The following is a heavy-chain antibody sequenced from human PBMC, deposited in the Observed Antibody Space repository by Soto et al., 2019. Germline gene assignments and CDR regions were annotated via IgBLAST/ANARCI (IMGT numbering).Heavy chain of an antibody. CDR1: GFTFSSYG. CDR2: ISYDGSNK. CDR3: AKDRRKVVVAAPFDY. Sequence: QVQLVESGGGVVQPGRSLRLSCAASGFTFSSYGMHWVRQAPGKGLEWVAVISYDGSNKYYADSVKGRFTISRDNSKNTLFLQMNSLSAEDTAVYYCAKDRRKVVVAAPFDYWGQGTLVTVSS. J-gene: IGHJ4*02. D-gene: IGHD2-15*01. V-gene: IGHV3-30*18.